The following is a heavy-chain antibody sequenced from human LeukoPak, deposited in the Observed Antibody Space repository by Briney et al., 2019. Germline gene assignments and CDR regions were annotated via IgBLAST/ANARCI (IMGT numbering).Heavy chain of an antibody. CDR3: AKSSLSYWYFDL. J-gene: IGHJ2*01. CDR2: IKYDESEK. V-gene: IGHV3-7*01. D-gene: IGHD6-13*01. Sequence: GGSLRLSCAASGFTFSSFWMGWVRQAPGKGLEWVASIKYDESEKHYVDSVKGRFTVSRDNAKNSLYLQMNSLRAEDTAVYYCAKSSLSYWYFDLWGRGILVTVSS. CDR1: GFTFSSFW.